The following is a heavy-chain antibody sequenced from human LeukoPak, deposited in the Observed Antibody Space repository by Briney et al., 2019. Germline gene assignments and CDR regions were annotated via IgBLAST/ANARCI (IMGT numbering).Heavy chain of an antibody. D-gene: IGHD4-23*01. Sequence: PGGSLRLSCAASGFTFSDYYMSWIRQAPAKGLEWVSYISSSGSTIYYADSVKGRFTISRDNAKNSLYLQMNSLRAEDTAMYYCAKDPVGRNHPYYFDYWGQGTLVTVSS. J-gene: IGHJ4*02. CDR2: ISSSGSTI. CDR3: AKDPVGRNHPYYFDY. V-gene: IGHV3-11*01. CDR1: GFTFSDYY.